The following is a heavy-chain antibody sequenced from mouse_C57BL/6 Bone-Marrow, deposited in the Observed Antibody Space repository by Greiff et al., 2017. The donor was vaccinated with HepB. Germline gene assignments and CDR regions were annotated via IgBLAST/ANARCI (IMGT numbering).Heavy chain of an antibody. J-gene: IGHJ2*01. Sequence: VQLQQSGPELVKPGASVKISCKASGYTFTDYYMNWVKQSHGKSLEWIGDINPNNGGTSYNQKFKGKATLTVDKSSSTAYMELRSLTSEDSAVYYCALIYDGSRGYWGQGTTLTVSS. CDR3: ALIYDGSRGY. CDR1: GYTFTDYY. V-gene: IGHV1-26*01. D-gene: IGHD2-3*01. CDR2: INPNNGGT.